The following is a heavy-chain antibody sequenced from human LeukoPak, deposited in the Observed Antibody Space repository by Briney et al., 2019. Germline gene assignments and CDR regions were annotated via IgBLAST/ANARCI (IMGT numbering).Heavy chain of an antibody. CDR3: ARTTEGGYTYGYFYYYYMDV. Sequence: PSETLSLTCTVSGGSISSSSYYWGWIRQPPGKGLEWIGSIYYSGSTYYKPSLKSRVTISVDTSRNQFSLKLTSVTAADTAVYYCARTTEGGYTYGYFYYYYMDVWGKGTTVTISS. V-gene: IGHV4-39*07. J-gene: IGHJ6*03. D-gene: IGHD5-18*01. CDR1: GGSISSSSYY. CDR2: IYYSGST.